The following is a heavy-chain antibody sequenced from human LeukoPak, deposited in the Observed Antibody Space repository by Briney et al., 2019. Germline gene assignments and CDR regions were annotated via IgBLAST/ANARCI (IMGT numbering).Heavy chain of an antibody. Sequence: KPSETLSLTRAVYGGSFSGYYWSWIRQAPGKGLEWIGEINHSGSTNYNPSLKSRVTISVDTSKNQFSLKLSSVTAADTAVYYCASSTMVRGGRPHTRYYFAYWGQGTLVTVSS. V-gene: IGHV4-34*01. D-gene: IGHD3-10*01. CDR2: INHSGST. J-gene: IGHJ4*02. CDR3: ASSTMVRGGRPHTRYYFAY. CDR1: GGSFSGYY.